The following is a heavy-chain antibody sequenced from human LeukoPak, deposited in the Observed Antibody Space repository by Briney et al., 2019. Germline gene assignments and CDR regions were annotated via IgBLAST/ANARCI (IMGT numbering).Heavy chain of an antibody. J-gene: IGHJ3*02. CDR2: ISSSGGYT. CDR1: GFTFSSYE. Sequence: GGSLRLSCAASGFTFSSYEMNWVRQAPGKGLEWVSYISSSGGYTYYADSVKGRFTISRDNSKNTLYLQMNSLRAEDTAVYYCAKDLREYSSSPRNAFDIWGQGTMVTVSS. D-gene: IGHD6-6*01. CDR3: AKDLREYSSSPRNAFDI. V-gene: IGHV3-48*03.